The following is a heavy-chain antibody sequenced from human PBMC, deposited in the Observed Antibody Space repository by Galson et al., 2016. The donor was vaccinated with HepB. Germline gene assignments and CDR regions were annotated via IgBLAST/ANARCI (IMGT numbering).Heavy chain of an antibody. CDR1: GFAVTRYT. Sequence: SVKVSCKASGFAVTRYTMHWVRQAPGQRLEWLGWINPGNGNTKSSRTFQGRVTFTWDTSAIIFYMELSSLTFEETAMYYCVRGGGTDHFDYWGKGPLVTVSS. CDR2: INPGNGNT. CDR3: VRGGGTDHFDY. V-gene: IGHV1-3*01. D-gene: IGHD1-26*01. J-gene: IGHJ4*02.